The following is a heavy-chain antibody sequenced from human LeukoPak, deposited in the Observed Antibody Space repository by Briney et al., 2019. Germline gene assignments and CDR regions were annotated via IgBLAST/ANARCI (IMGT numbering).Heavy chain of an antibody. D-gene: IGHD3-10*01. V-gene: IGHV1-2*02. CDR1: GYTFTSYG. Sequence: GASVTVSCKTSGYTFTSYGISWVRQAPGQGLEWMGWINPNSGGTNYAQKFQGRVTMTRDTSISTAYMELSRLRSDDTAVYYCARTAYGSGSYFYFDYWGQGTLVTVSS. CDR3: ARTAYGSGSYFYFDY. J-gene: IGHJ4*02. CDR2: INPNSGGT.